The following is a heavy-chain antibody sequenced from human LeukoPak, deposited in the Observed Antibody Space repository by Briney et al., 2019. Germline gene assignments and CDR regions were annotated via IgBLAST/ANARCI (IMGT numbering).Heavy chain of an antibody. Sequence: GESLKISCKGSGYSFTSYWISWVRQMPGKGLEWMGRIDPSNSYTNYSPSFQGHVTISADKSISTAYLQWSSLKASDTAMYYCARHRRGYSYGYDSWGQGTLVTVSS. CDR2: IDPSNSYT. CDR3: ARHRRGYSYGYDS. V-gene: IGHV5-10-1*01. D-gene: IGHD5-18*01. CDR1: GYSFTSYW. J-gene: IGHJ4*02.